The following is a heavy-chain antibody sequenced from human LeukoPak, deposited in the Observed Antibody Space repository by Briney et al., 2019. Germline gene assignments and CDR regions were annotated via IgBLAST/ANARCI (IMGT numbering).Heavy chain of an antibody. D-gene: IGHD6-6*01. V-gene: IGHV4-30-2*01. CDR2: IYHSGST. Sequence: PSQTLSLTCAVSGGSISNSGYSWSWIRQPPGKGLEWIGYIYHSGSTYYNPSPKSRVTLSVDRSKNQFSLKLSSVTAADTAVYYCASQSIAATFDYWGQGTLVTVSS. J-gene: IGHJ4*02. CDR3: ASQSIAATFDY. CDR1: GGSISNSGYS.